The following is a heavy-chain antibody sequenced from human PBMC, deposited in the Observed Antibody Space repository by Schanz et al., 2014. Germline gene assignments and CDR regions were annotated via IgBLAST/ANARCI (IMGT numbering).Heavy chain of an antibody. CDR2: IIPSLGLA. Sequence: VQLEQSGAEVKKPGSSVKVSCKASGGTFSSFGINWVRQAPGQGLEWMGRIIPSLGLAKYEQKFQDKVTITADTSTTTAYRKLSGLRTEVTAVYYCARDRLECRAECYSVEVFESWGQGTLVTVSS. D-gene: IGHD2-21*01. CDR3: ARDRLECRAECYSVEVFES. J-gene: IGHJ4*02. CDR1: GGTFSSFG. V-gene: IGHV1-69*04.